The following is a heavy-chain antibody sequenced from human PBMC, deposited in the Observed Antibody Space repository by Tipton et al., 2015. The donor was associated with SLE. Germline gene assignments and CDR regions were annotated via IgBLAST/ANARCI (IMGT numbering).Heavy chain of an antibody. J-gene: IGHJ3*02. CDR3: ARTPPGQTTVTGGAFDI. CDR2: VYPGDSDT. CDR1: GYSFTSYW. Sequence: QLVQSGPEVKKPGESLKISCKGSGYSFTSYWIGWVRQMPGKGLEWMGIVYPGDSDTRYSPSFQGQVTISADKSISTAYLQWSSLKASDTAMYYCARTPPGQTTVTGGAFDIWGQGTMVTVSS. D-gene: IGHD4-17*01. V-gene: IGHV5-51*03.